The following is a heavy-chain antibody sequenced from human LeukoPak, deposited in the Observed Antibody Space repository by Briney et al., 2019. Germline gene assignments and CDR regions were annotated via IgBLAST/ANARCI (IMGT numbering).Heavy chain of an antibody. V-gene: IGHV3-7*01. J-gene: IGHJ3*02. D-gene: IGHD3-3*02. CDR2: IKRDGSET. CDR1: GFTFNSYW. Sequence: PGGSLRLSCAASGFTFNSYWMSWVRQAPGKGLEWVANIKRDGSETYYVDSVKGRFTISRDNAKSSLYLQMNSLRVDDTAVYYCASDPFTISAYDAFNIWGQGTVVTVSS. CDR3: ASDPFTISAYDAFNI.